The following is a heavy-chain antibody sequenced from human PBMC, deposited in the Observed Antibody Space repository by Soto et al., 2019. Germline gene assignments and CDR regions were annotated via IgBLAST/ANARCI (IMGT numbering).Heavy chain of an antibody. D-gene: IGHD3-9*01. CDR3: AKDVNYDFLAGYYDY. Sequence: GGSLRLTCAASGFTLNSYGMTWVRQAPGMGLEWVSTIRGSTGEPYYADSVKGRFTISRDNSKNTLYLQMNSLRVEDTAVYFCAKDVNYDFLAGYYDYWGQGTPVTVSS. CDR2: IRGSTGEP. J-gene: IGHJ4*02. V-gene: IGHV3-23*01. CDR1: GFTLNSYG.